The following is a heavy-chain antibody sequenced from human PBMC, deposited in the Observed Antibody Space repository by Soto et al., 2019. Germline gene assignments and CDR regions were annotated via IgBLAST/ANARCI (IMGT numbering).Heavy chain of an antibody. V-gene: IGHV4-59*01. Sequence: QVQLQESGPGLVKPSETLSLTCTVSGGSISSYYWSWVRQPPGKGLEWMGHIYYSGSTNYNPSPKSRVTISVDTSNHHSSLKLSSVTAADPAVYYCASHYDSGEPFDYWGQGTLVTVSS. J-gene: IGHJ4*02. D-gene: IGHD3-22*01. CDR1: GGSISSYY. CDR2: IYYSGST. CDR3: ASHYDSGEPFDY.